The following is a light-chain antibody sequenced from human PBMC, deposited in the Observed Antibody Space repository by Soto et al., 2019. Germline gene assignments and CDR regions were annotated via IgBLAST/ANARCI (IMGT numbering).Light chain of an antibody. Sequence: DIQMTQSPSSLSASVGDRVTSTCRASQSISSDLNWYQQKPGKAPKLLIYAASSLQSGVLSRFSGSGSGTDFTLTISSLQPEDFATYYCQQSYSTPPYTFGQGTKLEIK. CDR1: QSISSD. CDR3: QQSYSTPPYT. CDR2: AAS. J-gene: IGKJ2*01. V-gene: IGKV1-39*01.